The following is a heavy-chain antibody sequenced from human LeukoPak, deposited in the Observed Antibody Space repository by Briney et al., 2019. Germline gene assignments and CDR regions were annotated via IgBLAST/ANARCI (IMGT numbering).Heavy chain of an antibody. Sequence: GGSLRLSCAVSGFTFSNYDMHWVRQVPGKGLEWVSAIGTADDTYYLASVRGRFTISRENAKSSSYLQMNSLRVGDTAIYYCARVRAAAGANWYFDLWGRGTLVTVSS. CDR3: ARVRAAAGANWYFDL. CDR2: IGTADDT. CDR1: GFTFSNYD. V-gene: IGHV3-13*04. D-gene: IGHD6-13*01. J-gene: IGHJ2*01.